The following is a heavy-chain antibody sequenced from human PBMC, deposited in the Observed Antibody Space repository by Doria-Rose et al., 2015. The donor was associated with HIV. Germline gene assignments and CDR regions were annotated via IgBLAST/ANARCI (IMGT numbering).Heavy chain of an antibody. Sequence: QVTLKESGPVLVKPTETLTLTGTVSGVSLSSPGMGVSWIRQPPGKALERLANIFSDDERSYKTSLKSRLTISRGTSKSQVVLTMTDMDPVDTATYYCARIKSSRWYHKYYFDFWGQGTLVIVSA. D-gene: IGHD6-13*01. CDR3: ARIKSSRWYHKYYFDF. V-gene: IGHV2-26*01. CDR2: IFSDDER. J-gene: IGHJ4*02. CDR1: GVSLSSPGMG.